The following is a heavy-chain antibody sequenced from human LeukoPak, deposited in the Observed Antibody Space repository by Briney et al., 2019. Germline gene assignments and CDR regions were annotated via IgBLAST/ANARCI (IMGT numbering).Heavy chain of an antibody. CDR3: TRGAGWLIDY. Sequence: SETLSLTCTVSDDSISDYYRGWVRQPPGKGLEWIGCFHNSGTSTYNPSLKSRVTISADTSKNQFSLKLNSLTTADTAVYYCTRGAGWLIDYWGQGILVTVSS. CDR1: DDSISDYY. J-gene: IGHJ4*02. V-gene: IGHV4-59*01. D-gene: IGHD3-16*01. CDR2: FHNSGTS.